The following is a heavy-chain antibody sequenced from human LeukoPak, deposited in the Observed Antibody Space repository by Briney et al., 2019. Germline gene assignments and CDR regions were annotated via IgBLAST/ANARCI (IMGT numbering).Heavy chain of an antibody. Sequence: GGSLRLSCTASGFVFSNYWMSWVRQAPGKGLEWVANIKPDGTEKYYVDSLKGRFTISRDNAKNSLYLQMNSLRVEDTAVYYCARGGNSSWDYWGQGALVTVSS. J-gene: IGHJ4*02. CDR1: GFVFSNYW. D-gene: IGHD6-6*01. CDR3: ARGGNSSWDY. CDR2: IKPDGTEK. V-gene: IGHV3-7*01.